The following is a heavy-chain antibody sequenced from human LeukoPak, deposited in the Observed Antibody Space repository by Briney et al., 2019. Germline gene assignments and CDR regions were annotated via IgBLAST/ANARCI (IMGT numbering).Heavy chain of an antibody. Sequence: GSSVKVSCKASGGTFSSYAISWVRQAPGQGLEWMGRIIPILGIANYAQKFQGRVTITADKSTSTAYMELSSLRSEDTAVYYCASPDYYGSGSYRGRSKYYFDYWGQGTLVTVSS. CDR3: ASPDYYGSGSYRGRSKYYFDY. CDR1: GGTFSSYA. D-gene: IGHD3-10*01. V-gene: IGHV1-69*04. J-gene: IGHJ4*02. CDR2: IIPILGIA.